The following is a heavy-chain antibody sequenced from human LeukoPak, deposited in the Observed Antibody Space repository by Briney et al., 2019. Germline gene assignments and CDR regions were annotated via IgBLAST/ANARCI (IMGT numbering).Heavy chain of an antibody. J-gene: IGHJ4*02. CDR2: INHSGST. V-gene: IGHV4-34*01. D-gene: IGHD6-13*01. Sequence: PSETLSLTCAVYGGSFSGYYWSWIRQPPGKGLEWIGEINHSGSTNYNPSLKSRVTISVDTSKNQFSLRLSSVTAADTAAYYCARVGVRELVLNFDYWGQGTLVTVSS. CDR3: ARVGVRELVLNFDY. CDR1: GGSFSGYY.